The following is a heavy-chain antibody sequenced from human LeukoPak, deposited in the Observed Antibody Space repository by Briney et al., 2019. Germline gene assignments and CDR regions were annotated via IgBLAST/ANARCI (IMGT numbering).Heavy chain of an antibody. CDR3: ARDLDQLLIDY. CDR2: IWYDGSNK. V-gene: IGHV3-33*08. Sequence: GGSLRLSCVASGFTVTSNYVTWVRQAPGTGLEWVAVIWYDGSNKYYADSVKGRFTISRDNSKNTLYLQMNSLRAEDTAVYYCARDLDQLLIDYWGQGTLVTVSS. J-gene: IGHJ4*02. D-gene: IGHD2-2*01. CDR1: GFTVTSNY.